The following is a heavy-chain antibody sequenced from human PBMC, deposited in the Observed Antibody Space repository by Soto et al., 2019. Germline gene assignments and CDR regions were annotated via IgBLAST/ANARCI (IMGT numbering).Heavy chain of an antibody. J-gene: IGHJ5*02. D-gene: IGHD1-26*01. Sequence: SVNVSYTADAGTFTISCISCVRLDPGRGLEWMGGIIPIFGTANYAQKFQGRVTITADESTSTAYMELSSLRSEDTAVYYCARNPASYPPVSDGQEGDWFDPWGQGTLVTVSS. V-gene: IGHV1-69*13. CDR1: AGTFTISC. CDR3: ARNPASYPPVSDGQEGDWFDP. CDR2: IIPIFGTA.